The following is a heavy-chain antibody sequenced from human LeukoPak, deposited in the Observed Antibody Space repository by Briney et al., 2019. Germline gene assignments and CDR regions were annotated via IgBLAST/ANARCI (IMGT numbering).Heavy chain of an antibody. Sequence: GGSLRLSCAASGFTFSSYAMSWVRQAPGKGLEWVSAISGSGGSTHYADSVKGRFTISRDNSKNTLYLQMNSLRAEDTAVYYCARDGPYYYDEDYWGQGTLVTVSS. V-gene: IGHV3-23*01. J-gene: IGHJ4*02. CDR2: ISGSGGST. CDR1: GFTFSSYA. CDR3: ARDGPYYYDEDY. D-gene: IGHD3-22*01.